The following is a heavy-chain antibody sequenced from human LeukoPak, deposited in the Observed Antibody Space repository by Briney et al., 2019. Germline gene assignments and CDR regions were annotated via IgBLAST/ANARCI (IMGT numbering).Heavy chain of an antibody. CDR2: FDPEDGET. CDR3: ATEVRGYSGYDHQPFDY. V-gene: IGHV1-24*01. J-gene: IGHJ4*02. D-gene: IGHD5-12*01. Sequence: ASVKVSCKVSGYTLTELSMHWVRQAPGKGLEWMGGFDPEDGETIYAQKFQGRVTMTEDTSTDTAYMELSSLRSEDTAVYYCATEVRGYSGYDHQPFDYWGLGTLVTVSS. CDR1: GYTLTELS.